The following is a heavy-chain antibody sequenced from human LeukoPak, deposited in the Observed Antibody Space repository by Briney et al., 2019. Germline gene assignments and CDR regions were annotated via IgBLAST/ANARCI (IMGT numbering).Heavy chain of an antibody. V-gene: IGHV4-38-2*02. J-gene: IGHJ5*02. CDR2: TSHSDSP. CDR3: ATRSDIAAAGIRWFDP. CDR1: GMSITSRHY. Sequence: SETLSLTCSVSGMSITSRHYWGWIRPPPGKGLEWIGSTSHSDSPYYNPSLESRVTISLDTSRNQFSLNLSSVTAADTAVYYCATRSDIAAAGIRWFDPWGQGTLVTVSS. D-gene: IGHD6-13*01.